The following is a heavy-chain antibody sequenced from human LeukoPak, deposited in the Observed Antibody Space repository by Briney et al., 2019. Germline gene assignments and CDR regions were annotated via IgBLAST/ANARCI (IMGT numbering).Heavy chain of an antibody. J-gene: IGHJ6*03. CDR2: IHYSGRT. Sequence: SETLSLTCTVSGGSISSGSYYWGWVRQPPGKGLEWTGHIHYSGRTYYNPSLKSRVTISVDTSKNQFSLKLSSVTAADTAVYYCASIHNYYDSSGYYSIYMDVWGKGTTVTGSS. D-gene: IGHD3-22*01. CDR3: ASIHNYYDSSGYYSIYMDV. CDR1: GGSISSGSYY. V-gene: IGHV4-39*01.